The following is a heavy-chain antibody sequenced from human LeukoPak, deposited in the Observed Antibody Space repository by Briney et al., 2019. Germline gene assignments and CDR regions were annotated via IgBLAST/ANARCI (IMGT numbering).Heavy chain of an antibody. CDR1: GGTFSSYA. Sequence: ASVEVSCKASGGTFSSYAISWVRQAPGQGLEWMGGIIPIFGTANYAQKFQGRVTITADESTSTAYMELSSLRSEDTAVYYCARDSGGQAWTNPTTARNSDAFDIWGQGTMVTVSS. D-gene: IGHD4-17*01. CDR2: IIPIFGTA. J-gene: IGHJ3*02. V-gene: IGHV1-69*13. CDR3: ARDSGGQAWTNPTTARNSDAFDI.